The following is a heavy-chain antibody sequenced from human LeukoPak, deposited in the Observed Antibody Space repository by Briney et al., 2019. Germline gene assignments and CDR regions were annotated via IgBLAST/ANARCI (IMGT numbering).Heavy chain of an antibody. CDR3: ARVARGWYYFDY. V-gene: IGHV3-21*04. CDR1: GFTFSSYS. Sequence: GGSLRLSCAASGFTFSSYSMNWVRQAPGKGLEWVSSISSSSSYIYYADSVKGRFTISRDNSKNTLYLQMNSLRAEDTAVYYCARVARGWYYFDYWGQGTLVTVSS. J-gene: IGHJ4*02. D-gene: IGHD6-19*01. CDR2: ISSSSSYI.